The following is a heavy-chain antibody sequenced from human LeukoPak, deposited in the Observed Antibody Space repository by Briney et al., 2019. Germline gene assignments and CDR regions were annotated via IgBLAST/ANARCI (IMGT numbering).Heavy chain of an antibody. V-gene: IGHV4-59*01. CDR2: IYYSGST. CDR3: ARDRRWLPREFYAFDI. J-gene: IGHJ3*02. D-gene: IGHD5-24*01. CDR1: GGSISSYY. Sequence: SETLSLTCTVSGGSISSYYWSWIRQPPGKGLEWIGYIYYSGSTNYNPSLKSRVTISVDTSKNQFSLKLSSVTAADTAVYYCARDRRWLPREFYAFDIWGQGTMVTVSS.